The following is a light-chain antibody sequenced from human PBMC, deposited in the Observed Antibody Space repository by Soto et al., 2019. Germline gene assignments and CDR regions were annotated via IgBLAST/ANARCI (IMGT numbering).Light chain of an antibody. V-gene: IGKV3-20*01. J-gene: IGKJ3*01. CDR3: QQYGSSPFT. Sequence: ESVLTQSPGTLSMSPGETATLSCRASQSVSSSYSAWYQQKPGQAPRLLIYGASSRATGIPDRFSGSGSGTDFTLTISRLEPEDFVVYYCQQYGSSPFTFGPGTKVDIK. CDR1: QSVSSSY. CDR2: GAS.